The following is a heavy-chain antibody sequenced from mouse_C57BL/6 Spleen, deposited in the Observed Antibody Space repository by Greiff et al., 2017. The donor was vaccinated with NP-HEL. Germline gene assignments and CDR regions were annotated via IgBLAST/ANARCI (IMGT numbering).Heavy chain of an antibody. CDR3: ARQGNYGKRDYFDY. D-gene: IGHD2-1*01. Sequence: EVKLVESGGDLVKPGGSLKLSCAASGFTFSSYGMSWVRQTPDKRLEWVATISSGGSYTYYPDSVKGRFTISRDNAKNTLYLQMSSLKSEDTAMYYCARQGNYGKRDYFDYWGQGTTLTVSS. CDR2: ISSGGSYT. V-gene: IGHV5-6*01. CDR1: GFTFSSYG. J-gene: IGHJ2*01.